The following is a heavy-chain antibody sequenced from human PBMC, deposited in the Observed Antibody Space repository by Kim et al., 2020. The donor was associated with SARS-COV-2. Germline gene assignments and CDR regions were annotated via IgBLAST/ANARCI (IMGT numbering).Heavy chain of an antibody. Sequence: GGSLRLSCAASGFTFSSYGMHWVRQAPGKGLEWVAVISYDGSNKYYADSVKGRFTISRDNSKNTLYLQMNSLRAEDTAVYYCALPEPGIQLWGGAWGQGTLVTVSS. J-gene: IGHJ5*02. CDR3: ALPEPGIQLWGGA. CDR2: ISYDGSNK. V-gene: IGHV3-30*03. CDR1: GFTFSSYG. D-gene: IGHD5-18*01.